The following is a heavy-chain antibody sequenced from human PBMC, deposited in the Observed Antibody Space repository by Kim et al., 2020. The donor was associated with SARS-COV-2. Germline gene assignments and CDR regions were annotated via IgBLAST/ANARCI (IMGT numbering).Heavy chain of an antibody. Sequence: GGSLRLSCAASGFTVSSNEMSWVRQAPGKGLEWVSSISGGSTYYADSRKGRFTISRDNSKNTLHLQMNSLRAEDTAVYYCKDLRYFDWSLDNWFDPWGQGTLVTVSS. CDR3: KDLRYFDWSLDNWFDP. J-gene: IGHJ5*02. CDR2: ISGGST. CDR1: GFTVSSNE. V-gene: IGHV3-66*01. D-gene: IGHD3-9*01.